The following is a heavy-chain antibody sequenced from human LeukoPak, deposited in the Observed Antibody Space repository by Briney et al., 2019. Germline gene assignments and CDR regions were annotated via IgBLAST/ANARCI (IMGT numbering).Heavy chain of an antibody. J-gene: IGHJ5*02. CDR1: GGSFSGYY. D-gene: IGHD2-2*01. CDR3: ARGKYQLLNWFDP. V-gene: IGHV4-34*01. CDR2: INHSGST. Sequence: PSETLSLTCAVYGGSFSGYYWSWIRQPPGKGLEWIGEINHSGSTNYNPSLKSRVTISVDTSKNQFSLKLSSVTAADTAMYYCARGKYQLLNWFDPWGQGTLVTVSS.